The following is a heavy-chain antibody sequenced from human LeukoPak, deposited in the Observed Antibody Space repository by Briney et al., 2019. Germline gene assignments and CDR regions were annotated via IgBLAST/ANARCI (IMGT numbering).Heavy chain of an antibody. CDR2: ISGSGDST. V-gene: IGHV3-23*01. Sequence: GGSQRLSCAASGFTFSTYAMNWVRQAPGKGLNWVSGISGSGDSTFYAYSVKGRFTISRDNSKKTLYLQMNSLRADDTAVYYCAKDARWLAPGTFDIWGQGTMVTVS. CDR3: AKDARWLAPGTFDI. D-gene: IGHD6-19*01. CDR1: GFTFSTYA. J-gene: IGHJ3*02.